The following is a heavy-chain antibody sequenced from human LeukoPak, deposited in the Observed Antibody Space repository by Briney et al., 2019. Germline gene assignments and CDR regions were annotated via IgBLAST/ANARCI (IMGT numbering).Heavy chain of an antibody. Sequence: GGSLRLSCAASGFTFSNTWMTWVRQTPGKGLEWVGRIKSNIDGGTTDYAAPVKGRFTISRDDSKTTLFLQMNSLKTEDTAVYYCTTDRAVYESGGSWARWFDPWGQGTLVTVSS. CDR3: TTDRAVYESGGSWARWFDP. CDR1: GFTFSNTW. V-gene: IGHV3-15*01. D-gene: IGHD3-22*01. J-gene: IGHJ5*02. CDR2: IKSNIDGGTT.